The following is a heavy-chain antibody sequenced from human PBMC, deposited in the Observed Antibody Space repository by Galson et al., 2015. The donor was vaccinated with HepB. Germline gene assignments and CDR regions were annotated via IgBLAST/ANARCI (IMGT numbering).Heavy chain of an antibody. D-gene: IGHD3-16*01. CDR1: GFAFHSHA. CDR3: AKGYGLFDS. CDR2: ISGNGDST. J-gene: IGHJ5*01. V-gene: IGHV3-23*01. Sequence: SLRLSCAASGFAFHSHAMSWVRQAPGKGLEWISGISGNGDSTFYAVSVKGRFTVSRDNSKNMLYLQMHSLTAEDTGLYFCAKGYGLFDSWAQGILVTVSS.